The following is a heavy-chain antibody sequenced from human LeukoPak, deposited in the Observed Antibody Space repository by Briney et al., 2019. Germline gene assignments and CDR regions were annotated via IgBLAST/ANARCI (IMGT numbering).Heavy chain of an antibody. CDR3: ARGRTGYDSSGYYYGPQYYFDY. CDR1: GGSFSGYY. Sequence: SETLSLTCAVYGGSFSGYYWSWIRQPPGKGLEWIGEINHSGSTNYNPSLKSRVTISVDTFKNQFSLKLSSVTAADTAVYYCARGRTGYDSSGYYYGPQYYFDYWGQGTLVTVSS. D-gene: IGHD3-22*01. V-gene: IGHV4-34*01. J-gene: IGHJ4*02. CDR2: INHSGST.